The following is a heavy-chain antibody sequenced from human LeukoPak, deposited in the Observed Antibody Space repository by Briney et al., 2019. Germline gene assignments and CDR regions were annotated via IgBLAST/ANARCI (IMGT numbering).Heavy chain of an antibody. D-gene: IGHD2-2*01. J-gene: IGHJ4*02. CDR3: ARDSPAHDFDY. V-gene: IGHV3-74*01. Sequence: GGSLRLSCAASGFTFSSYWMHWVRQAPGKGLVWVSRINSDGSSTSYADTVKGQFTISRDNAKNTLYLQMNSLRAEDTAVYYCARDSPAHDFDYWGQGTLVTVSS. CDR2: INSDGSST. CDR1: GFTFSSYW.